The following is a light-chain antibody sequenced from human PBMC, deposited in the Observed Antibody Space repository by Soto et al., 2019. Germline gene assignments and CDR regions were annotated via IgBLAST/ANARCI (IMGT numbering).Light chain of an antibody. CDR3: QQRSNWPPLT. J-gene: IGKJ4*01. V-gene: IGKV3-15*01. CDR1: QSVSSN. CDR2: GAS. Sequence: EIVMTQSPATLSVSPGERATLSCRASQSVSSNLAWYQQKPGQAPRLLIYGASTRATTIPARFSGSGSGTDFTLTISSLEPEDFAVYYCQQRSNWPPLTFGGGTKVDIK.